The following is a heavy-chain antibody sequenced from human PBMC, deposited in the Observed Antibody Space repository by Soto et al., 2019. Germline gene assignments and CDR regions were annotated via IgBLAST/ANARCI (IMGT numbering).Heavy chain of an antibody. V-gene: IGHV4-39*01. CDR1: GGSNSSSSYY. CDR3: ARFSGYDAFDI. Sequence: SETLSLTCTVSGGSNSSSSYYWGWIRQPPGKGLEWIGSIYYSGSTYYNPSLKSRVTISVDTSKNQFSLKLSSVTAADTAVYYCARFSGYDAFDIWGQGTMVTVSS. J-gene: IGHJ3*02. D-gene: IGHD5-12*01. CDR2: IYYSGST.